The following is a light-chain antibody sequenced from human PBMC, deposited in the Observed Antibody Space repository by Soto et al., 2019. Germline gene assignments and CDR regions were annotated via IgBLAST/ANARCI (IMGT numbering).Light chain of an antibody. J-gene: IGLJ2*01. CDR1: SSNIGSNT. Sequence: QSALTQPPSASGTPGQRVTISCSGSSSNIGSNTVKWYQQLPGTAPKLLIYSNNQRPSGVPDRFSGSKSGTSASLAISGRQSEDEADYYCAAWDDSLNGVVFGGGTKLTVL. V-gene: IGLV1-44*01. CDR3: AAWDDSLNGVV. CDR2: SNN.